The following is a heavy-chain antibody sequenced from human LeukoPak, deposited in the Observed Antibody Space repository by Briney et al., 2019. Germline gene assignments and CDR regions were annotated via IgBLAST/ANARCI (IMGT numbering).Heavy chain of an antibody. CDR2: ISGSGDST. D-gene: IGHD6-19*01. V-gene: IGHV3-23*01. J-gene: IGHJ4*02. Sequence: GGSLRLFCVASGFTFSSYAMSWVRQAPGKGLEWVSAISGSGDSTYYADSVKGRFTISRDNSKNTLYLQMISLRAEDTAAYYCAKAASGWRAPFDYWGQGTLVTVSS. CDR1: GFTFSSYA. CDR3: AKAASGWRAPFDY.